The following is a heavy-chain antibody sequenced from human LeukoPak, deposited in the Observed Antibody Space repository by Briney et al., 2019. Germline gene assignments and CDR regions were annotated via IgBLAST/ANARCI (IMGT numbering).Heavy chain of an antibody. V-gene: IGHV4-39*07. CDR3: ARDDSQMSHDY. J-gene: IGHJ4*02. D-gene: IGHD2-15*01. CDR2: IYYSGST. CDR1: GGSISSSSYY. Sequence: SETPSLTCTVSGGSISSSSYYWGWIRQPPGKGLEWIGSIYYSGSTYYNPSLKSRVTISVDTSKNQFSLKLSSVTAADTAVYYCARDDSQMSHDYWGQGTLVTVSS.